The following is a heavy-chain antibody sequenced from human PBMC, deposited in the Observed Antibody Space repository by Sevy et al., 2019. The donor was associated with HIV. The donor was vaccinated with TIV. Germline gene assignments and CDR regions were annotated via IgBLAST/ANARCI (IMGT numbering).Heavy chain of an antibody. CDR3: AKDRGWKTFDY. J-gene: IGHJ4*02. D-gene: IGHD3-10*01. V-gene: IGHV3-7*04. CDR2: ISPEGSRI. Sequence: GGSLRLSCAASGFGFSGTWMNWVRQAPGKGLEWVAIISPEGSRIDYADLVKGRLIISRDNANSSVSLQMNSLRVEDMGVYYCAKDRGWKTFDYWGQGALVTVSS. CDR1: GFGFSGTW.